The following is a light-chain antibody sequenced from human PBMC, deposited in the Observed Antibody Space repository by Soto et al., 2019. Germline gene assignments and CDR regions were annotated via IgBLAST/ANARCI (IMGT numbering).Light chain of an antibody. CDR1: QTISTS. Sequence: DIQMAQSPPSLSASVGDRVAITCRASQTISTSLNWYQQKPGKAPKLLIYVASNLQSGVPSRFSGSGSGTDFTLTISSLQPEDIATYYCQESYSTSFGQGTKVDIK. CDR3: QESYSTS. V-gene: IGKV1-39*01. J-gene: IGKJ1*01. CDR2: VAS.